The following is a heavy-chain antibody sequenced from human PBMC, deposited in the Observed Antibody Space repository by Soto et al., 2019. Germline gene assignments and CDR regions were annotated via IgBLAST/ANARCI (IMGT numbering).Heavy chain of an antibody. CDR1: GFTFSSFA. D-gene: IGHD4-17*01. J-gene: IGHJ6*02. CDR2: ISGDGIST. V-gene: IGHV3-23*01. CDR3: AREVWRTATTDAGDHYYYDGMDV. Sequence: EVQLLESGGGLEQPGGSLRLSCAVSGFTFSSFAMTWVRQAPGKGLEWVSGISGDGISTYYTDSVKGRFTISRDNSKNTLYLKMYSLRVEDTAVYFCAREVWRTATTDAGDHYYYDGMDVWGQGTTVTVSS.